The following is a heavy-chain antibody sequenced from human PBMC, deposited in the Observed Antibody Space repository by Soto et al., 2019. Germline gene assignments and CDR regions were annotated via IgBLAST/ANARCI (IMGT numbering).Heavy chain of an antibody. CDR1: GYTFTGYY. J-gene: IGHJ3*02. Sequence: GASVKVTCKASGYTFTGYYMHWVRQAPGQGLEWMGWINPNSGGTNYAQKFQGWVTMTRDTSISTAYMELSRLRSDDTAVYYCARRGHVVVVAASQEGAFDIWGQGTMVSVSS. CDR3: ARRGHVVVVAASQEGAFDI. CDR2: INPNSGGT. D-gene: IGHD2-15*01. V-gene: IGHV1-2*04.